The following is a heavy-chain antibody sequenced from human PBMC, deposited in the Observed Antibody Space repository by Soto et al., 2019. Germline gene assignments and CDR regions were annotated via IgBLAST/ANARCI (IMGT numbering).Heavy chain of an antibody. V-gene: IGHV4-34*01. J-gene: IGHJ6*02. CDR2: INHSGST. CDR1: GGSFSGYY. D-gene: IGHD3-10*01. Sequence: SETVSLTXAVYGGSFSGYYWSWIRQPPGKGLEWIGEINHSGSTNYNPSLKSRVTISVDTSKNQFSLKLSSVTAADTAVYYCARMGWFGELSAGMDVWGQGTTVTVSS. CDR3: ARMGWFGELSAGMDV.